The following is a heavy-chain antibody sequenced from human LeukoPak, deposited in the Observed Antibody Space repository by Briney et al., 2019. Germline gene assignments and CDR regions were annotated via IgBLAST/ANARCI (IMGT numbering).Heavy chain of an antibody. Sequence: GGSLRLSCAASGFSFSNYGMDWVRQAPGKGLEWVSSISTSSSYIFYADSVKGRFTISRDNAKSSLYLQMDSLRAEDTAVYYCARDPTSSWETAFDIWGQGTMVTVSS. D-gene: IGHD1-26*01. J-gene: IGHJ3*02. CDR3: ARDPTSSWETAFDI. V-gene: IGHV3-21*01. CDR1: GFSFSNYG. CDR2: ISTSSSYI.